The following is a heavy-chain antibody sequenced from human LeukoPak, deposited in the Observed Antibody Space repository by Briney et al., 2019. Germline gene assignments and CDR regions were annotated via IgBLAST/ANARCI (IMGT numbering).Heavy chain of an antibody. J-gene: IGHJ5*02. Sequence: SETLSLTCTVSGGSISSSSYYWGWIRQPPGKGLEWIGSIYYSGSTYYNPSLKSRVTISVDTSKNQFSLKLSSVTAADTAVYYCARAARDTIFGVVTAFDPWGQGTLVTVSS. V-gene: IGHV4-39*01. CDR2: IYYSGST. CDR1: GGSISSSSYY. CDR3: ARAARDTIFGVVTAFDP. D-gene: IGHD3-3*01.